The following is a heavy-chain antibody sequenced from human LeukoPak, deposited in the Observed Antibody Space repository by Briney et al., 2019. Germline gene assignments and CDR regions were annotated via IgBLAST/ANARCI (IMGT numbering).Heavy chain of an antibody. V-gene: IGHV3-23*01. Sequence: GGSLRLSCVASGSTFSSYGMSWVRQAPGKGLEWVSTISGSGGSTYYADSVKGRFTISRDNSKNTLYLQMNRLRTEDTAVYYCAIAPYTSAWWGLDYWGQGTLVTVSS. D-gene: IGHD6-19*01. CDR1: GSTFSSYG. CDR2: ISGSGGST. CDR3: AIAPYTSAWWGLDY. J-gene: IGHJ4*02.